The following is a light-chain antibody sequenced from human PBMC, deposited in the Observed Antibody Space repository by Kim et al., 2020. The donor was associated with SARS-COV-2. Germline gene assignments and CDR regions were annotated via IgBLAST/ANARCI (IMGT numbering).Light chain of an antibody. J-gene: IGKJ2*01. CDR1: QRITSTY. V-gene: IGKV1-39*01. CDR3: HQTHITPYT. CDR2: ATS. Sequence: DVQMTQSPSSLSASVGDRVTISCRASQRITSTYLNWYQQKPGTAPKLLIYATSTLQSGVPSRFSGSGSGTEFTLTITNLQASDFATYSCHQTHITPYTFGQGTKLEI.